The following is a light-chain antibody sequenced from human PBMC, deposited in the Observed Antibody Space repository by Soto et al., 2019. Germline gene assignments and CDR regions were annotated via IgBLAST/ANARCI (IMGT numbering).Light chain of an antibody. J-gene: IGKJ1*01. V-gene: IGKV3-15*01. Sequence: EIVMTQSPATLSVSPGERATLSCRASQSVSSNLAWYQQKPGQAHRLLVYGASTMATGIPARFSGSGSGTEFTLTISSLQSEDFAVYYCQQYNNWPRTFGQGTKVEIK. CDR2: GAS. CDR1: QSVSSN. CDR3: QQYNNWPRT.